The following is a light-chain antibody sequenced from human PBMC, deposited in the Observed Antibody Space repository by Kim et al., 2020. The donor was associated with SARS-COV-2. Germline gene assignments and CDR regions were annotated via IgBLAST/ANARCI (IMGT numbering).Light chain of an antibody. J-gene: IGKJ2*01. V-gene: IGKV1-39*01. CDR3: QQSDITPYT. CDR2: AAS. Sequence: DIQMTQSPSSLSASVGDRVTITCRASRSIGNHLNWYQQRPGKAPNLLIYAASNLQTGVSSRFSGSESGTDFTLSIRNLQPEESATYYCQQSDITPYTFGQGTKLEI. CDR1: RSIGNH.